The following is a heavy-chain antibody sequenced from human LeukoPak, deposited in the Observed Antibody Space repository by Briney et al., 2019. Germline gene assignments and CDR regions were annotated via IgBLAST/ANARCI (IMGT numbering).Heavy chain of an antibody. CDR2: FDPEDGET. J-gene: IGHJ4*02. Sequence: ASVKVSCKVSGYTLTELSMHWVRQAPGKGLEWMGGFDPEDGETIYAQKFQGRVTMTEDTSTDTAYTELSSLRSEDTAVYYCATLIAAAGWDFDYWGQGTLVIVSS. CDR3: ATLIAAAGWDFDY. CDR1: GYTLTELS. V-gene: IGHV1-24*01. D-gene: IGHD6-13*01.